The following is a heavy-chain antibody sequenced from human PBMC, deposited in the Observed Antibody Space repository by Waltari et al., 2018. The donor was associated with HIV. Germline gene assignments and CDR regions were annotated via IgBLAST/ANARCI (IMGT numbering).Heavy chain of an antibody. D-gene: IGHD6-19*01. CDR1: GYNFTTYW. CDR3: ARGLPKQWLAYFDY. CDR2: IHPGDADT. J-gene: IGHJ4*02. V-gene: IGHV5-51*01. Sequence: EVQLVQSGAEVKKPGESLKISGKSSGYNFTTYWIGWVRQMPGKGLEWMGIIHPGDADTRYSPSFQGQVTISADKSISTAFLQWSSLKASDTAMYYCARGLPKQWLAYFDYWGQGTLVTVSS.